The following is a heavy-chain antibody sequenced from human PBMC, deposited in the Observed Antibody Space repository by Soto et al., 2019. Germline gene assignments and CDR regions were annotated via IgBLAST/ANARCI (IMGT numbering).Heavy chain of an antibody. CDR2: IFSNDQK. V-gene: IGHV2-26*01. D-gene: IGHD4-17*01. J-gene: IGHJ5*02. CDR1: GFSLSSDRMG. CDR3: ARIRSRGDYVAGWFDP. Sequence: QVTLKESGPVLVKPTETLTLTYTVSGFSLSSDRMGVGWIRQPPGKALEWLAHIFSNDQKSYSTSLKSRLSISRDASKSQVVLTMTNMDPVDTAAYYCARIRSRGDYVAGWFDPWGQGTLVTVSS.